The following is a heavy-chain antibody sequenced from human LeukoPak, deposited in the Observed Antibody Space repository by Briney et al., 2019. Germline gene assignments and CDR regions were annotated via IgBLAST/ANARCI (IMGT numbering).Heavy chain of an antibody. CDR3: TRGAGWLIDY. D-gene: IGHD3-16*01. J-gene: IGHJ4*02. CDR2: FYNSGRS. CDR1: GGSISSGSYY. Sequence: PSETPSLTCTVSGGSISSGSYYWSWIRQPAGKGLERIGYFYNSGRSTYNPSLKSRVTISADTSKNHFSLKLNSVTTADTAVYYCTRGAGWLIDYWGQGILVTVSS. V-gene: IGHV4-61*10.